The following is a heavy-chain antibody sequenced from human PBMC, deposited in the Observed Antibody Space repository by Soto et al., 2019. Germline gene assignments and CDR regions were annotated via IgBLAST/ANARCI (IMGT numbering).Heavy chain of an antibody. V-gene: IGHV3-21*01. CDR2: ISSSSSYI. J-gene: IGHJ3*02. CDR3: ARDGRQLALGNAFDI. Sequence: PGGSLRLSCAASGFTFSSYSMNWVRQAPGKGLEWVSSISSSSSYIYYADSVKGRFTISRDNAKNSLYLQMNSLRAEDTAVYYCARDGRQLALGNAFDIWGQGTMVTVSS. D-gene: IGHD6-13*01. CDR1: GFTFSSYS.